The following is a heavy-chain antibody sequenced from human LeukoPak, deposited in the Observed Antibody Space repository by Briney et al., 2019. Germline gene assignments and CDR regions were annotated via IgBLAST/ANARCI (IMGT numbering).Heavy chain of an antibody. Sequence: GGSLRLSCAASGFTFSSYAMHWVRQAPGKGLEWVAVISYDGSNKYYADSVKGRFTISRDNSKNTLYLQMNSLRAEDTAVYYCARRARQQLVPDYWGQGTLVTVSS. D-gene: IGHD6-13*01. V-gene: IGHV3-30-3*01. CDR2: ISYDGSNK. CDR3: ARRARQQLVPDY. J-gene: IGHJ4*02. CDR1: GFTFSSYA.